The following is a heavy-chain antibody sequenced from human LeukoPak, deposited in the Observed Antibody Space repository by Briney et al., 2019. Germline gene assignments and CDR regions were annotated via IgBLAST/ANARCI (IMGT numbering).Heavy chain of an antibody. CDR2: IYYSGST. J-gene: IGHJ3*02. D-gene: IGHD5-12*01. Sequence: NSSETLSLTCTVSGGSISSSSYYWGWIRQPPGKGLEWIGSIYYSGSTYYNPSLKSRVTISVDTSKNQFSLKLSSVTAADTAVYYCATNSVGYSGYDLAFDIWGQGTMVTVSS. V-gene: IGHV4-39*01. CDR3: ATNSVGYSGYDLAFDI. CDR1: GGSISSSSYY.